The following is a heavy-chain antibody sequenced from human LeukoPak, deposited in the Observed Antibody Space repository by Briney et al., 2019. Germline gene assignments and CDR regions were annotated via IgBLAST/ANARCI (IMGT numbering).Heavy chain of an antibody. CDR3: ARSGQRWLQFYYFDY. V-gene: IGHV3-7*01. Sequence: GGSLGLSCAASGFTFSSYWMSWVRQAPGKGLEWVANIKQDGSEEYYVDSVKGRFTISRDNAKNSLYLQMNSLRAEDTAVYYCARSGQRWLQFYYFDYWGQGTLVTVSS. D-gene: IGHD5-24*01. J-gene: IGHJ4*02. CDR2: IKQDGSEE. CDR1: GFTFSSYW.